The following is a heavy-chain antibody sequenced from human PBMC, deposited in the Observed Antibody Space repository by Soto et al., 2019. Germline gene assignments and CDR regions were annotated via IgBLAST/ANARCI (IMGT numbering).Heavy chain of an antibody. CDR1: GGSIRSYY. CDR2: IFYSGST. J-gene: IGHJ4*02. CDR3: ARGAADTAMVDS. V-gene: IGHV4-59*01. D-gene: IGHD5-18*01. Sequence: SETLSLTCTVSGGSIRSYYWTWIRQPPGKGLEWLGYIFYSGSTFYNPSLKSRATISIHTSKSQFSLQLTSVTAADTAVYYCARGAADTAMVDSWGQGTLVTVSS.